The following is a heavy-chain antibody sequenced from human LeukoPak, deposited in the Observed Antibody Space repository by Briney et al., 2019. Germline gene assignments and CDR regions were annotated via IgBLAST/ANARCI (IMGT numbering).Heavy chain of an antibody. Sequence: ASVKVSCKTSGFTFSSSAIQWVRQARGERLEWVGWIGVGNGNTNYAHKLQERVTITRDMSTSTAYMELSSLRSEDTAVYYCARKRIRKYGDPNWFDPWGQGTLVTVSS. J-gene: IGHJ5*02. D-gene: IGHD4-17*01. CDR3: ARKRIRKYGDPNWFDP. V-gene: IGHV1-58*02. CDR1: GFTFSSSA. CDR2: IGVGNGNT.